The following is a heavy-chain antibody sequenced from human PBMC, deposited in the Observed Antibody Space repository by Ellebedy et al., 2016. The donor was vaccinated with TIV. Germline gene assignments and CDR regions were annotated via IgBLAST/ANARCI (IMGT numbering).Heavy chain of an antibody. CDR1: GGSISSSSYY. D-gene: IGHD3-16*02. Sequence: SETLSLTCTVSGGSISSSSYYWGWIRQPPGKGLEWIGSIYYSGSTYYNPSLKSRVTISVDTSKNQFSLKLSYVTAADTAVYYCARHLLHPNLRLGELSLNWYFDLWGRGTLVTVSS. J-gene: IGHJ2*01. CDR2: IYYSGST. V-gene: IGHV4-39*01. CDR3: ARHLLHPNLRLGELSLNWYFDL.